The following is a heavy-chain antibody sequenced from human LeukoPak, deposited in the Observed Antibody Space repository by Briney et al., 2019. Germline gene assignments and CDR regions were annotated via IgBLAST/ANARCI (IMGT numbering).Heavy chain of an antibody. D-gene: IGHD1-26*01. J-gene: IGHJ4*02. CDR2: ISSSSATT. V-gene: IGHV3-48*04. CDR1: GFTFSSYS. Sequence: GGSLRLSCAASGFTFSSYSMNWVRQASGKGLEWISYISSSSATTYYADSVKGRFTVSRDNAKNSLSLQMNSLRAEDTAVYYCARVFQWETPAYWGQGTLVTVSS. CDR3: ARVFQWETPAY.